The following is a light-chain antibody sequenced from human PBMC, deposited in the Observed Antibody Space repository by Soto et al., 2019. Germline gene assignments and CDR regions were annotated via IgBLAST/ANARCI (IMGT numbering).Light chain of an antibody. J-gene: IGLJ1*01. CDR1: RSNIATKS. CDR2: SNS. V-gene: IGLV1-44*01. Sequence: QSVLTQPPSASGTPGQRVTISCSGSRSNIATKSVNWYQQLPGTAPKLLIYSNSQRSSGVPVRFSGSKFGISASLPIRGLQSVDEADYYCAAWVDSLNARYVFGTGTKRTVL. CDR3: AAWVDSLNARYV.